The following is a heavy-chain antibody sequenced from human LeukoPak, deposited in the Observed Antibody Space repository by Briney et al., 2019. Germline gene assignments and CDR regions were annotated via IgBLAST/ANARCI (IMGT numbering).Heavy chain of an antibody. CDR3: ARTTLFYDSSGYYPPDAFDI. CDR1: GXSISSYY. D-gene: IGHD3-22*01. Sequence: SETLSLTWTVSGXSISSYYWSWIRQPPGKGLEWIGYIYYSGSTNYNPSLKSRVTISVDTSKNQFSLKLSSVTAADTAVYYCARTTLFYDSSGYYPPDAFDIWGQGTMVTVSS. J-gene: IGHJ3*02. CDR2: IYYSGST. V-gene: IGHV4-59*01.